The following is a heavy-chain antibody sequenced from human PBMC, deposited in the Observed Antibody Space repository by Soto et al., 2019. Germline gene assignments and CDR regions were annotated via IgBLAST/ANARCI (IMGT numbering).Heavy chain of an antibody. CDR3: ARLVRSLHFDY. J-gene: IGHJ4*02. V-gene: IGHV4-61*01. CDR1: GGSISSDSHY. CDR2: MFYSGIT. Sequence: SETLALTCTVSGGSISSDSHYWSWIRQPPGKGLELILHMFYSGITNYNPSLKSRVTISGDTSKNQFSLKLSSVTAADTAVYYCARLVRSLHFDYSGQGTPVTVSS. D-gene: IGHD2-8*02.